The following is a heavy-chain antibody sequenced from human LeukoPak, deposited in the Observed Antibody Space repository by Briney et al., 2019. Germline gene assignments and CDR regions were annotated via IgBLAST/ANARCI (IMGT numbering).Heavy chain of an antibody. D-gene: IGHD1-26*01. J-gene: IGHJ4*02. Sequence: GGSLRLSCAASGFTFSSYSMNWVRQAPGKGLEWVSSISSSSSYIYYADSVKGRFTISRDNSKNTMYLQMSSLRAEDTAVYYCVKTIVGATFDNWGQGTLVTVSS. V-gene: IGHV3-21*01. CDR2: ISSSSSYI. CDR3: VKTIVGATFDN. CDR1: GFTFSSYS.